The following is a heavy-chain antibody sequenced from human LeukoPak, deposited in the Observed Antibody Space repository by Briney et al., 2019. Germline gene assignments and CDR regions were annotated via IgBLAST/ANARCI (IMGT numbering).Heavy chain of an antibody. CDR1: GFTFSRYA. D-gene: IGHD6-13*01. V-gene: IGHV3-30*04. J-gene: IGHJ4*02. Sequence: GGSLRLSCAASGFTFSRYAMHWVRQAPGKGLEWVAVISFDGRNKYYADSVKGRFTISRDNSKNTLYMQMNSLRADDSVVYYCARALSGTAAAGFDYWGQGTLVIVSS. CDR2: ISFDGRNK. CDR3: ARALSGTAAAGFDY.